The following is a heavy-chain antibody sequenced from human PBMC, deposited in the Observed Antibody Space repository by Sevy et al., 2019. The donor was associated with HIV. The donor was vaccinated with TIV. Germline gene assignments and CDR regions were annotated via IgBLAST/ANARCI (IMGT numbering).Heavy chain of an antibody. D-gene: IGHD3-16*01. Sequence: SETLSLTRNVSGGSISSSRHYWGWIRQSPGKSLEWIGSRFYSGGAYYNPSLQSRVTMSVDTSKNQFSLNVNSVTAADTAVYYCARHPLGNWFDLWGQGILVTVSS. CDR3: ARHPLGNWFDL. V-gene: IGHV4-39*01. J-gene: IGHJ5*02. CDR1: GGSISSSRHY. CDR2: RFYSGGA.